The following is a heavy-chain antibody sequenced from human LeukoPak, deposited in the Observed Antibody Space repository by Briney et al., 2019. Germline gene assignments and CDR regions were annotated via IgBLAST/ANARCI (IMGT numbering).Heavy chain of an antibody. Sequence: GGSLRLSCAASGFTFSGYWMHWVRQAPGKGLEWVGRTRNKANSYTTEYAASVKGRFTISRDDSKNSLYLQMNSLKTEDTAVYYCAREVGLSYYYDSSGYVRAFDYWGQGTLVTVSS. CDR3: AREVGLSYYYDSSGYVRAFDY. J-gene: IGHJ4*02. CDR1: GFTFSGYW. CDR2: TRNKANSYTT. D-gene: IGHD3-22*01. V-gene: IGHV3-72*01.